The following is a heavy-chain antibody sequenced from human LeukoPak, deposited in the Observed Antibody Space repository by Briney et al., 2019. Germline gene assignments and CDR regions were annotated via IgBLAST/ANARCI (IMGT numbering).Heavy chain of an antibody. V-gene: IGHV1-46*01. J-gene: IGHJ3*02. CDR2: INPSGGST. CDR1: GYTFTSYY. Sequence: ASVKVSCKASGYTFTSYYMHWVRQAPGQGLEWMGIINPSGGSTSYAQKFQGRVTMTRDMSTSTVYMELSSLRSEDTAVCYCARAPTRVSSAGDAFDIWGQGTMVTVSS. D-gene: IGHD6-6*01. CDR3: ARAPTRVSSAGDAFDI.